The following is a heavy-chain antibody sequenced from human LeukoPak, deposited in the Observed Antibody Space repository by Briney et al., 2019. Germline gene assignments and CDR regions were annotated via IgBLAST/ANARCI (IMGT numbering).Heavy chain of an antibody. Sequence: GGSLRLSCAASGFTFSSYAMSWVRQAPGKGLEWVSTISNSDGSTYYADSVKGRFSISRDNSENTLYLQMNSLRAEDTAVYYCAKDRYCSGGSCYSGFDPWGQGTLVTVSS. V-gene: IGHV3-23*01. CDR3: AKDRYCSGGSCYSGFDP. J-gene: IGHJ5*02. D-gene: IGHD2-15*01. CDR2: ISNSDGST. CDR1: GFTFSSYA.